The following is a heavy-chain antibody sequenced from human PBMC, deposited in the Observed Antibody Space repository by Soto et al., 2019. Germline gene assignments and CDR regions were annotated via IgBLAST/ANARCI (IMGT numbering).Heavy chain of an antibody. D-gene: IGHD7-27*01. V-gene: IGHV3-30*18. CDR3: AKDLLGPGRAYGMDV. J-gene: IGHJ6*01. Sequence: LVESGGGVVQPGRSLRLSCAASGFTFSSYGMHWVRQAPGKGLEWVAVISYDGSNKYYADSVKGRFTISRDNSKNTLYLQMNSLRAEDTAVYYCAKDLLGPGRAYGMDVW. CDR1: GFTFSSYG. CDR2: ISYDGSNK.